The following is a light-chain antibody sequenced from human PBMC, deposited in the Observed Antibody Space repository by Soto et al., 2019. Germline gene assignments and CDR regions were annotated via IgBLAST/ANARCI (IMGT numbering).Light chain of an antibody. J-gene: IGLJ3*02. CDR2: EVS. CDR3: CSYAGSRFWV. CDR1: SSDVGSYNL. Sequence: QSALTQPASVSGSPGQSITISCTGTSSDVGSYNLVSWYQQHPGKAPKLMIYEVSKRPSGVSNRFSGSKSGNTASLTISGLQAEGEADDYCCSYAGSRFWVFGGGTMLTVL. V-gene: IGLV2-23*02.